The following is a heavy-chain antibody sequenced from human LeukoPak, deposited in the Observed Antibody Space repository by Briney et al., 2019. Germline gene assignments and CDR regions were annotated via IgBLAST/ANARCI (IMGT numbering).Heavy chain of an antibody. CDR2: IKSKIDGGTT. CDR3: TTYDYNSGSANFDY. V-gene: IGHV3-15*01. Sequence: GGSLRLSCAASGLTFSNAWMSWVRQAPGKGLEWVARIKSKIDGGTTEYAAPVRGRFTISRDDSKNTLSLQMNSLKTEDTAVYYCTTYDYNSGSANFDYWGQGTLVTVSS. D-gene: IGHD3-10*01. J-gene: IGHJ4*02. CDR1: GLTFSNAW.